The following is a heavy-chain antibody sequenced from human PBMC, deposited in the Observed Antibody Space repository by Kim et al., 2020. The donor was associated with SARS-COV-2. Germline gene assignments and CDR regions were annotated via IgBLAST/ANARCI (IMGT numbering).Heavy chain of an antibody. D-gene: IGHD3-16*01. V-gene: IGHV4-39*01. CDR1: GGPITTSSAY. Sequence: SETLSLTCTVSGGPITTSSAYWGWIRQPPGKGLEWIGHIRYSGTTYYNPSLQSRVAISVDTSKKQFSLRLNSLIAADTAIYYCARVFSDSYTVIDVGGEG. CDR3: ARVFSDSYTVIDV. CDR2: IRYSGTT. J-gene: IGHJ3*01.